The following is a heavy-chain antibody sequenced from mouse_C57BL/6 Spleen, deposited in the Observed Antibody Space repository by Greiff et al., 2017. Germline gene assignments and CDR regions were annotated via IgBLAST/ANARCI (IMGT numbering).Heavy chain of an antibody. D-gene: IGHD1-3*01. J-gene: IGHJ4*01. Sequence: VKLQESGAELVKPGASVKLSCKASGYTFTEYTIHWVKQRSGQGLEWIGWFYPGSGSIKYNEKFKDKATLTADKSSSTVYMELSRLTSEDSAVYFCARHEDGVYPGDYAMDYWGQGTSVTVSS. CDR2: FYPGSGSI. V-gene: IGHV1-62-2*01. CDR1: GYTFTEYT. CDR3: ARHEDGVYPGDYAMDY.